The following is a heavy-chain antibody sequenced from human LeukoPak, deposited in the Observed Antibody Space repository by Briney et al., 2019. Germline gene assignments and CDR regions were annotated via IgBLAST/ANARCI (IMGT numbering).Heavy chain of an antibody. V-gene: IGHV3-7*01. CDR1: GFTFSSYA. D-gene: IGHD6-19*01. J-gene: IGHJ4*02. CDR3: AKDGAGPFDY. Sequence: PGGSLRLSCAASGFTFSSYAMSWVRQAPGKGLEWVANIKQDGSEKYYVDSVKGRFTISRDNAKNSLYLQMNSLRAEDTAVYYCAKDGAGPFDYWGQGTLVTVSS. CDR2: IKQDGSEK.